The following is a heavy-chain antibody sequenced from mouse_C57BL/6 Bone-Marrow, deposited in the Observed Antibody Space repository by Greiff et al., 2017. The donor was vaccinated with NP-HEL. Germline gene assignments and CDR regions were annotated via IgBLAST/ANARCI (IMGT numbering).Heavy chain of an antibody. CDR2: IDPSDSYT. J-gene: IGHJ1*03. CDR3: ARGWFPRYFDD. V-gene: IGHV1-69*01. Sequence: VQLQQPGAELVMPGASVKLSCKASGYTFTSYWMHWVKQRPGQGLEWIGEIDPSDSYTNYNQKFKGKSTLTVDKSSSTAYMQLSSLTSEDSAVYYCARGWFPRYFDDWGTGTTLTVSS. D-gene: IGHD2-3*01. CDR1: GYTFTSYW.